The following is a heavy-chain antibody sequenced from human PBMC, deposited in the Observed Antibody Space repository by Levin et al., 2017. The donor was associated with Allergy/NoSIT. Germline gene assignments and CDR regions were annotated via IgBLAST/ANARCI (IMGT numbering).Heavy chain of an antibody. V-gene: IGHV3-23*01. D-gene: IGHD2-21*02. CDR3: AKDPPSPAYCGGDCQYYYYYGMDV. J-gene: IGHJ6*02. CDR2: ISGSGGST. Sequence: SGGSLRLSCAASGFTFSSYAMSWVRQAPGKGLEWVSAISGSGGSTYYADSVKGRFTISRDNSKNTLYLQMNSLRAEDTAVYYCAKDPPSPAYCGGDCQYYYYYGMDVWGQGTTVTVSS. CDR1: GFTFSSYA.